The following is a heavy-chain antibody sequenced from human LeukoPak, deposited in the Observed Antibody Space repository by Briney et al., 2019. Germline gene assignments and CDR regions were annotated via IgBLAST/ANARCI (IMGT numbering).Heavy chain of an antibody. CDR3: ARAGAVANYGMDV. CDR1: GFTFSSYS. V-gene: IGHV3-21*01. Sequence: GGSLRLSCAASGFTFSSYSMNWVRQAPGKGLEWVSSISSSSSYIYYADSVKGRFTIPRDNAKNSLYLQMNSLRAEDTAVYYCARAGAVANYGMDVWGKGTTVTVSS. J-gene: IGHJ6*04. CDR2: ISSSSSYI. D-gene: IGHD6-19*01.